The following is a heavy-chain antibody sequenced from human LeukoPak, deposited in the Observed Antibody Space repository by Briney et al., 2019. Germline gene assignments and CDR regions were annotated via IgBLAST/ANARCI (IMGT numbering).Heavy chain of an antibody. CDR1: GFTFDSFG. CDR3: ARDLRQVIWGFFDC. J-gene: IGHJ4*02. V-gene: IGHV3-48*01. CDR2: ISGSSVAI. Sequence: AGGSLKLSCEVSGFTFDSFGLSWVRQPPGKGPEWISYISGSSVAIYYADSVKGRFTISSDSAKNSLSLQMNSLRAEDTAVYYCARDLRQVIWGFFDCWGQGTLVTVSS. D-gene: IGHD2-21*01.